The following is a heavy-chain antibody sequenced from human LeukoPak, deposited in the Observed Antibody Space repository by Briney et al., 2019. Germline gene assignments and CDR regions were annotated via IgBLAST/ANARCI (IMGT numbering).Heavy chain of an antibody. D-gene: IGHD3-10*01. J-gene: IGHJ4*02. Sequence: GASVKVSCKASGYTFTNYGITWVRQAPGQGLEWMGWISAQDGTTNYALKLQDRVTMTTDTSTSTAYMEVRGLRSDDTAVYYCARGGLLWFGELLGTDYWGQGTLVTVSS. V-gene: IGHV1-18*01. CDR1: GYTFTNYG. CDR2: ISAQDGTT. CDR3: ARGGLLWFGELLGTDY.